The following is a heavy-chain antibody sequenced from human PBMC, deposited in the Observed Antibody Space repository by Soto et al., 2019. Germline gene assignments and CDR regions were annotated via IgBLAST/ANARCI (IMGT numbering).Heavy chain of an antibody. D-gene: IGHD2-15*01. CDR1: GFTFRNYA. V-gene: IGHV3-23*01. CDR3: AKGYWTVAAHDAFDI. Sequence: GGSLRLSCEASGFTFRNYAMGWVRQAPGKGLEWVSSISDTGGSTYYADPVKGRFTISRDNSKNTLYLQMNSLRAEDTAVYYCAKGYWTVAAHDAFDIWGQGTMVTVSS. J-gene: IGHJ3*02. CDR2: ISDTGGST.